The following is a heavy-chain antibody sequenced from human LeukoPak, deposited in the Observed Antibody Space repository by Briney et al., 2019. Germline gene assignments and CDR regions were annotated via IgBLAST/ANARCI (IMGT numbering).Heavy chain of an antibody. J-gene: IGHJ4*02. CDR3: AKDREPNYYGSGSYDY. CDR2: ISCNSGSI. CDR1: GFTFDDYA. D-gene: IGHD3-10*01. Sequence: GGSLRLSCAASGFTFDDYAMHWVRQAPGKGLEWVSGISCNSGSIGYADSVKGRFTISRDNAKNSLYLQMNSLRAEDMALYYCAKDREPNYYGSGSYDYWGQGTLVTVSS. V-gene: IGHV3-9*03.